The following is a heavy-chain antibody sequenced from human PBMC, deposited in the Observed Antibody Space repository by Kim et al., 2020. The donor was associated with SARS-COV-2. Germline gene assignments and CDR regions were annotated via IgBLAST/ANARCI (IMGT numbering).Heavy chain of an antibody. CDR3: AREEIVVVSAVRYYGMDV. V-gene: IGHV1-18*01. Sequence: ASVKVSCKASGYTFTSYGISWVRQAPGQGLEWMGWISAYNSNTNYAQNLQGRVTMTKDTSTRTVYMELRSLRSDDTAVYYCAREEIVVVSAVRYYGMDVWGQGTTVTVSS. CDR2: ISAYNSNT. D-gene: IGHD2-2*01. J-gene: IGHJ6*02. CDR1: GYTFTSYG.